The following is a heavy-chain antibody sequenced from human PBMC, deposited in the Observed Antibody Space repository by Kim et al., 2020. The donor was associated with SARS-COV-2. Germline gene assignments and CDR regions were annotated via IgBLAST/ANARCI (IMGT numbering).Heavy chain of an antibody. CDR2: ISYDGSNK. CDR1: GFTFSSYA. CDR3: ARTGGAYCSSTSCLN. D-gene: IGHD2-2*01. Sequence: GGSLRLSCAASGFTFSSYAMHWVRQAPGKGLEWVAVISYDGSNKYYADSVKGRFTISRDNSKNTLYLQMNSLRAEDTAVYYCARTGGAYCSSTSCLNWG. V-gene: IGHV3-30-3*01. J-gene: IGHJ1*01.